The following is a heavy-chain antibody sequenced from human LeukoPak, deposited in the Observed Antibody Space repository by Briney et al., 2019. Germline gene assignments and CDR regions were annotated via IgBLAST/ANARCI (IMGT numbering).Heavy chain of an antibody. J-gene: IGHJ3*02. CDR3: ARGIAAAYYAFDI. CDR1: GFTVSSNY. D-gene: IGHD6-13*01. V-gene: IGHV3-53*01. Sequence: GGSLRLSCAASGFTVSSNYINWVRQAPGRGLEWVSVIYSGGTTYYADSVKGRFTISRDNSKNTLYFRMNSLRVEDTAVYYCARGIAAAYYAFDIWGQGTMLTVSS. CDR2: IYSGGTT.